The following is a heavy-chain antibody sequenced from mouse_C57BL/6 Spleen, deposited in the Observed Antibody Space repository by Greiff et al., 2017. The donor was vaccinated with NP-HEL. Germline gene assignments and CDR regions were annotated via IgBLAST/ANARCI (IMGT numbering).Heavy chain of an antibody. Sequence: VQLQQPGAELVRPGTSVKLSCKASGYTFTSYWMHWVKQRPGQGLEWIGVIDPSDSYTNYNQKFKGKATLTVDTSSSTAYMQLSSLTSEDSAVDYCARPIDYPGAMDGWGQGTSVTVSS. D-gene: IGHD5-5*01. CDR2: IDPSDSYT. V-gene: IGHV1-59*01. CDR1: GYTFTSYW. J-gene: IGHJ4*01. CDR3: ARPIDYPGAMDG.